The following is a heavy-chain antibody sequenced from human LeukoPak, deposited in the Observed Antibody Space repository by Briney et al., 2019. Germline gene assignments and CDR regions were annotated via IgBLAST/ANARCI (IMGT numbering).Heavy chain of an antibody. CDR2: INGGNDNT. CDR1: GYTFTNYG. D-gene: IGHD3-10*01. CDR3: ARVARLLWFGESLTASNWFDP. J-gene: IGHJ5*02. Sequence: ASVQVSCKASGYTFTNYGIHWVRQAPGQRLEWMGWINGGNDNTKYSQKFQGRVTITRDTSTSTAYMELRSLRSDDTAVYYCARVARLLWFGESLTASNWFDPWGQGTLVTVSS. V-gene: IGHV1-3*01.